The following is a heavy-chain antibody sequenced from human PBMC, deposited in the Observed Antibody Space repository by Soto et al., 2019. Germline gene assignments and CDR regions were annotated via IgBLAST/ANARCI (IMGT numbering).Heavy chain of an antibody. J-gene: IGHJ6*02. D-gene: IGHD2-15*01. CDR3: ARIKLVDFFFINVDVYDMDV. Sequence: GGSLILSCAASGFTLSNYSVNWVRQAPGKGLEWVSYISSDSRYIYHGDSGKGRFTISRDNARNSVYLQMNSLRDEDTAVYYCARIKLVDFFFINVDVYDMDVWGQGTPVTVSS. CDR2: ISSDSRYI. V-gene: IGHV3-21*01. CDR1: GFTLSNYS.